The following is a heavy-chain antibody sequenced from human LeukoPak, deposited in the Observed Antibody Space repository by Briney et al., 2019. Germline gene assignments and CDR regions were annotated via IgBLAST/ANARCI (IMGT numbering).Heavy chain of an antibody. CDR3: ARGLSRGGSPDY. D-gene: IGHD3-16*01. CDR2: MNRNSGNT. J-gene: IGHJ4*02. V-gene: IGHV1-8*01. Sequence: RASVKVSCKASGYTFTSYDINWVRQAPGQGLEWMGWMNRNSGNTGYAQKVQGRVTMTRNTSISTPYMELSSLRSEDTAVYYCARGLSRGGSPDYWGQGTLVTVSS. CDR1: GYTFTSYD.